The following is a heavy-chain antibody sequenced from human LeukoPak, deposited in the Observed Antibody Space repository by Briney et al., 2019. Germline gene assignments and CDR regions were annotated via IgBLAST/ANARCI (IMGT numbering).Heavy chain of an antibody. D-gene: IGHD5-24*01. Sequence: GGSLRLSCAASGFTFSSAYMSWVRLSPGKGLECVGRIKSKADGETADYTAPVKDRVTISRDDSKNTVSLEMNSLKTEDTAVYYCVADVPSFISQIDYWGGGRLVSVSS. CDR1: GFTFSSAY. CDR3: VADVPSFISQIDY. J-gene: IGHJ4*02. CDR2: IKSKADGETA. V-gene: IGHV3-15*01.